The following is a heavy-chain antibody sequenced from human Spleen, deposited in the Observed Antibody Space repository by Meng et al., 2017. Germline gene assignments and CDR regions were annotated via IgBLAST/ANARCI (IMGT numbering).Heavy chain of an antibody. Sequence: GGSLRLSCAASGFTFSSYWMHWVRQVPGKGLVWVSRISSDGSSTIYADSVKGRFTISRDNAKNTLHLQMYSLRAEDTAVYYCGRDLGGIFAYWGQGALVTVSS. D-gene: IGHD6-13*01. CDR3: GRDLGGIFAY. J-gene: IGHJ4*02. CDR2: ISSDGSST. V-gene: IGHV3-74*01. CDR1: GFTFSSYW.